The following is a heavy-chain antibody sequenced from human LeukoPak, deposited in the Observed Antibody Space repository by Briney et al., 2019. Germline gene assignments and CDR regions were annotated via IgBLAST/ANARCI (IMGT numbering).Heavy chain of an antibody. CDR1: GFTFSRYT. CDR2: ISGSSSTI. D-gene: IGHD5-18*01. J-gene: IGHJ4*02. V-gene: IGHV3-48*01. Sequence: GGSLRLSCAASGFTFSRYTMNWVGQAPGRGLEWVSHISGSSSTIYYADSVKGRFTISRDNAKNSLYLQMNSLRAEDTAVYYCARCPYSFGFAPPDYWGQGTLVTVSS. CDR3: ARCPYSFGFAPPDY.